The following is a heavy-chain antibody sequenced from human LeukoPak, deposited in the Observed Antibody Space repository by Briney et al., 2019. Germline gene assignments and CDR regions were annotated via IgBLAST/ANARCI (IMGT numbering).Heavy chain of an antibody. CDR1: GYSISSGYY. D-gene: IGHD6-13*01. CDR2: IYHSGST. V-gene: IGHV4-38-2*02. J-gene: IGHJ6*03. CDR3: ARAYSSSWYYYYYMDV. Sequence: PSETLSLTCTVSGYSISSGYYWGWIRQPPGKGLEWIGSIYHSGSTYYNPSLKSRVTISGDTSKNQFSLKLSSVTAADTAVYYCARAYSSSWYYYYYMDVWGKGTTVTVSS.